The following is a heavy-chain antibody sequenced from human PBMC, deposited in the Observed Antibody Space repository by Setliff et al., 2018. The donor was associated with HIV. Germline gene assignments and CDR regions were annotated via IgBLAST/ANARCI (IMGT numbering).Heavy chain of an antibody. J-gene: IGHJ4*02. V-gene: IGHV3-23*01. CDR3: AKFFGGYGDYMGFDY. CDR2: ISGSGDSA. CDR1: GFSFSNYA. Sequence: PGGSLRLSCAASGFSFSNYAMTWVRQAPGKGLEWVSSISGSGDSAYYGDSVKGRFTISRDNSKNTLYLQMNSLRAEDTAVYYCAKFFGGYGDYMGFDYWGQGTLVTVSS. D-gene: IGHD4-17*01.